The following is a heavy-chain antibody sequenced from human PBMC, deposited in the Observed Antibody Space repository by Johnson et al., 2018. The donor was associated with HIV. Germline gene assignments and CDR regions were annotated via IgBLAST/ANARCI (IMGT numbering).Heavy chain of an antibody. CDR3: ARGSSSKRAIRDAFDI. Sequence: QVQVVESGGGVVQPGGSVRLSCAASGFTFSSYGMHWVRQAPGKGLEWVGFIQNDGSNKYYADSVKGRLTISRDKSKNTLYLQMNSLRAEDTAVYYCARGSSSKRAIRDAFDIWGQGTMVTVSS. CDR2: IQNDGSNK. V-gene: IGHV3-30*02. J-gene: IGHJ3*02. D-gene: IGHD6-13*01. CDR1: GFTFSSYG.